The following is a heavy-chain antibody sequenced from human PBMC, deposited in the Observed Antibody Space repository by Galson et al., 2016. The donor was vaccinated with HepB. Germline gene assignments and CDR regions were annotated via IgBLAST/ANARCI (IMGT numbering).Heavy chain of an antibody. CDR3: ARGGGGARVSWYYSGMDV. CDR1: GFTFNNHV. J-gene: IGHJ6*02. CDR2: ISAVGGST. D-gene: IGHD5/OR15-5a*01. Sequence: SLRLSCAASGFTFNNHVMNWVRQAPGKGLEWVSTISAVGGSTYYADSLRGRFTISRDNSRNTLYLQMNSLRAEDTAIYYCARGGGGARVSWYYSGMDVWGQGTTVIVSS. V-gene: IGHV3-23*01.